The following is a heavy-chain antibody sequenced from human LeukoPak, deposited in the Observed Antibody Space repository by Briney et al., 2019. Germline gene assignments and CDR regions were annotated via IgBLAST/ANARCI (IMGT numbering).Heavy chain of an antibody. CDR3: ARAYGSYAFDY. V-gene: IGHV4-59*01. Sequence: SETLSLTCTVSGVSISSYDWNWIRQPPGKGLEWIGYSSYSGSTSYNPSLKSRVTISVDTSKNQFSLKLTSVTATDTAVYYCARAYGSYAFDYWGQGTLVTVSS. D-gene: IGHD1-26*01. CDR2: SSYSGST. J-gene: IGHJ4*02. CDR1: GVSISSYD.